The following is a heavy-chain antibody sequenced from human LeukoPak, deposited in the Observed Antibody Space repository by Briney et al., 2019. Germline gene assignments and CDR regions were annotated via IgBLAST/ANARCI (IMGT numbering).Heavy chain of an antibody. CDR2: IYNSAST. CDR1: GYSITDGDY. Sequence: SETLSLTCVVSGYSITDGDYWGWIRQSPGKGLEWIGSIYNSASTHYNPSLKSRVTILVDTSKNEFSLKMTSVTAADTAMYYCARNSTSGFFDYWGQGTLATVSS. V-gene: IGHV4-38-2*01. CDR3: ARNSTSGFFDY. J-gene: IGHJ4*02. D-gene: IGHD2/OR15-2a*01.